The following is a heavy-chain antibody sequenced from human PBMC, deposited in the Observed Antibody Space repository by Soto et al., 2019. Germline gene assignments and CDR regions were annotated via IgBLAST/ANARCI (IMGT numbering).Heavy chain of an antibody. CDR3: ARIAYYYDGGGHYFDY. Sequence: QGTLKESGPVLVKPTETLTLTCTVSGFSLSTGRMGVSWIRQPPGKALEWLAHIFSTAERSYSTSLKSRLTISKDTPKRQVVLTMTNMDPVDTATYYSARIAYYYDGGGHYFDYWGQGTLVTVSS. V-gene: IGHV2-26*01. CDR2: IFSTAER. D-gene: IGHD3-22*01. CDR1: GFSLSTGRMG. J-gene: IGHJ4*02.